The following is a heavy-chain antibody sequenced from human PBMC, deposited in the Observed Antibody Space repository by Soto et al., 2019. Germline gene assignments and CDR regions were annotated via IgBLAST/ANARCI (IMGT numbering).Heavy chain of an antibody. V-gene: IGHV4-39*01. CDR3: ARHHHLVAADTNRWFDA. D-gene: IGHD6-25*01. CDR1: GGSISTSSYS. J-gene: IGHJ5*01. CDR2: IYYSGST. Sequence: QLQLQASGPGLVKPAETLSLSCTVSGGSISTSSYSWGWIRRPPGKGLEWIGSIYYSGSTYSNPSLKRRSPMAVETARIRLSLLPTSVTAADTAVYYCARHHHLVAADTNRWFDAWGPGTLVTVSS.